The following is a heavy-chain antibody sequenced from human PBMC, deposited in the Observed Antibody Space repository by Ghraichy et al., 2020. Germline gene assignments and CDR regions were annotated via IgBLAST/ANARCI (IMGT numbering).Heavy chain of an antibody. D-gene: IGHD6-13*01. CDR3: ARWRSSMPLSYFDY. CDR2: IKQDGSEK. V-gene: IGHV3-7*02. Sequence: GGSLRLSCAASGFTFSSYWMSWVRQAPGKGLEWVANIKQDGSEKYYVDSVKGRFTISRDNAKNSLYLQMNSLRAEDTAVYYCARWRSSMPLSYFDYWGQGTLVTVSS. J-gene: IGHJ4*02. CDR1: GFTFSSYW.